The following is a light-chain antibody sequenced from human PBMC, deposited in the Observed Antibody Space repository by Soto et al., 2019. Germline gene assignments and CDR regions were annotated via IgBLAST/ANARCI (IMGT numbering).Light chain of an antibody. Sequence: VMTQSPATLSVSPGERATLSCRASQSVNSNLAWYQQKPGQAPRLLIFGASTRATGIPARFSGSGSGTEYTLTISSLQSEDSAVYYCQHYHNWPPWTFGRGTKVEI. J-gene: IGKJ1*01. CDR2: GAS. CDR1: QSVNSN. CDR3: QHYHNWPPWT. V-gene: IGKV3-15*01.